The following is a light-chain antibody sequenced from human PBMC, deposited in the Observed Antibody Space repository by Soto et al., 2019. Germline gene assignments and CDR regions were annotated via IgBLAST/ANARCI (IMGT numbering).Light chain of an antibody. CDR2: GNN. CDR3: AGWDDSLSGQV. Sequence: QSVLTQPPSASGTPGQRVTISCSGSSSNNGSNYVYWYQQLPETAPKPPIYGNNQRPSGVPARFSGSKSGTSASLAIGGLRPEDEADYYCAGWDDSLSGQVFGIGTKVTVL. V-gene: IGLV1-47*01. J-gene: IGLJ1*01. CDR1: SSNNGSNY.